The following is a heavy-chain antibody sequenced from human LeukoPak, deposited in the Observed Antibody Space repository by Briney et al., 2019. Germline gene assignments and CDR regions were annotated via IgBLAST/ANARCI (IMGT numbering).Heavy chain of an antibody. V-gene: IGHV3-21*01. D-gene: IGHD2-2*01. CDR3: ARSHQLLGYGMDI. Sequence: GGSLRLSCAASGFTLSSYSMNWVRQAPGKGLEWVSSISSSSSYIYYADSVKGRFTISRDNAKNSLYLQMNSLRAEDTAVYYCARSHQLLGYGMDIWGQGTTVTVSS. CDR1: GFTLSSYS. J-gene: IGHJ6*02. CDR2: ISSSSSYI.